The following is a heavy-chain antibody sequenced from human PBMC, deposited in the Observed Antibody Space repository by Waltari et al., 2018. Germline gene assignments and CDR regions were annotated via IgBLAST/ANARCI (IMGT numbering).Heavy chain of an antibody. J-gene: IGHJ5*02. V-gene: IGHV1-24*01. D-gene: IGHD3-16*01. CDR2: LDPENGEM. Sequence: QVQLVQSAAEVKKPGPSVKVSCTVSGSTLSEVSIQWVRLVAGKGLQWMGGLDPENGEMVYTQNYQDRVTMTEDTSADTAYMEMSSLRSDGTAIYYCALVSTESYVPDPWGPGTLVTVSS. CDR3: ALVSTESYVPDP. CDR1: GSTLSEVS.